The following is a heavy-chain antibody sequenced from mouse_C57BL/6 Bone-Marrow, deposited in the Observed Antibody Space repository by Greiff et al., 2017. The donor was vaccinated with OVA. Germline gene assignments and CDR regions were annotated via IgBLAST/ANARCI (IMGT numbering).Heavy chain of an antibody. V-gene: IGHV1-80*01. D-gene: IGHD1-1*02. CDR1: GYAFSRYW. J-gene: IGHJ2*01. Sequence: VQVVESGAELVKPGASVKISCNASGYAFSRYWMNWVKQRPGKGLEWIGPIYPGDGATNYNGKFKGKATLTADKASSTAYMQLSSLTSEDSAVYFCARRGVGPYYFDYWGQGTTLTVSS. CDR2: IYPGDGAT. CDR3: ARRGVGPYYFDY.